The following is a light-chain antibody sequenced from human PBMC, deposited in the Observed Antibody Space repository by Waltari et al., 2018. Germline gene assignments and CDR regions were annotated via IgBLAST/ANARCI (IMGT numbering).Light chain of an antibody. J-gene: IGLJ3*02. CDR2: EIN. CDR1: SRDVGTYKF. Sequence: QSALTQPASVSGSPGQSITISCTGSSRDVGTYKFVPWYQQHTGKAPKLMIYEINQRPSGISNRFSGSKFGNTAVLTISGLQTDDEADYYCCSYVTGDTWVFGGGTRVAVL. CDR3: CSYVTGDTWV. V-gene: IGLV2-23*02.